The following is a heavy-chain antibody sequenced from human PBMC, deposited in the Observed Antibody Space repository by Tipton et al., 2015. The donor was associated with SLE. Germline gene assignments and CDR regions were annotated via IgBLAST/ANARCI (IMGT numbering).Heavy chain of an antibody. V-gene: IGHV4-59*04. Sequence: TLSLTCTVSGGSISSYYWSWIRQPPGKGLEWIGYIYHSGDSHYNPSLKSRVTISVDTSKNQFSLKLSSVTAADTAVYYCAKVTVFGVAIFGYNWFDPWGQGTLVTVAS. J-gene: IGHJ5*02. CDR3: AKVTVFGVAIFGYNWFDP. CDR1: GGSISSYY. D-gene: IGHD3-3*01. CDR2: IYHSGDS.